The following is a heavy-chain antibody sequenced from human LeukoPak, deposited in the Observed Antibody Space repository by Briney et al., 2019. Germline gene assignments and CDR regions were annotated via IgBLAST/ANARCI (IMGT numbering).Heavy chain of an antibody. CDR3: ARDGRLTIFVRGIITEGSPPKN. V-gene: IGHV1-2*02. Sequence: ASVKVSCKASGYTFTDSYMHWVRQAPGQGLEWMGWINPKSGGTNYAQRFQGRVTMTRDTSIRTAYMQLTTLSSDDTAVYYCARDGRLTIFVRGIITEGSPPKNWGQGTLVTVSS. J-gene: IGHJ4*02. CDR2: INPKSGGT. CDR1: GYTFTDSY. D-gene: IGHD3-10*01.